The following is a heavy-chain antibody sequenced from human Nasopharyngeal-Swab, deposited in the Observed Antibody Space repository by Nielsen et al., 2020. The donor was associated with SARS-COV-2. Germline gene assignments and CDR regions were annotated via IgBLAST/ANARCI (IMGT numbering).Heavy chain of an antibody. D-gene: IGHD2-2*01. CDR3: ARGLSGIVPAPILGLGPYYSYYYMDV. Sequence: SETLSLTCAVYGGSFSTYYWGWIRQPPGKGLEWIAEINHSGSPNYNPSLKRRVTISVDTSKNQFSLRLSSVTAADTAVYYCARGLSGIVPAPILGLGPYYSYYYMDVWGKGTTVTVSS. J-gene: IGHJ6*03. V-gene: IGHV4-34*01. CDR2: INHSGSP. CDR1: GGSFSTYY.